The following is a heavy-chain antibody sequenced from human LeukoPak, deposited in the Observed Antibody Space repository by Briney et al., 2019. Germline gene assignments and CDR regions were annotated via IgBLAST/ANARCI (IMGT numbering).Heavy chain of an antibody. Sequence: GGSLRLSCAASGFTFSSYSMNWVRQAPGKGLEWVSSISSSSSYIYYADSVKGRFTISRDNAKNSLYLQMNSLRAEDTAVYYCARDGRWLAEGAFDIWGQGTMVTASS. J-gene: IGHJ3*02. CDR2: ISSSSSYI. CDR3: ARDGRWLAEGAFDI. D-gene: IGHD6-19*01. V-gene: IGHV3-21*01. CDR1: GFTFSSYS.